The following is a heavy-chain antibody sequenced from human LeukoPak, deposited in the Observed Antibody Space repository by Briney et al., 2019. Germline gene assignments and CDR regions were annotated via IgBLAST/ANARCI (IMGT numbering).Heavy chain of an antibody. Sequence: GGSLRLSCAASGFTFSSYGMHWVRQAPGKGLEWVSGISGSGGSTYYADSVKGRFTISRDNSKNTLYVQMNRLRAEDTAVYYCAKDIYVNSAVAGRGAFGYWGQGTLVTVSS. D-gene: IGHD6-19*01. CDR3: AKDIYVNSAVAGRGAFGY. CDR1: GFTFSSYG. J-gene: IGHJ4*02. V-gene: IGHV3-23*01. CDR2: ISGSGGST.